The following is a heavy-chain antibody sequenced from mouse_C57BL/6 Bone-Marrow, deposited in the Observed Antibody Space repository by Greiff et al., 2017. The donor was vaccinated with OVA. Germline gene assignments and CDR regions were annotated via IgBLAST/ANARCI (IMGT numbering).Heavy chain of an antibody. CDR1: GYTFTSYW. CDR2: IYPGSGST. CDR3: ARSPLLRFYFDY. Sequence: QVQLQQPGAELVKPGASVKMSCEASGYTFTSYWITWVKQRPGQGLEWIGDIYPGSGSTNYNEKFKSKATLTVDTSSSTAYMQLSSLTSEDSAVYYCARSPLLRFYFDYWGQGTTLTVSS. V-gene: IGHV1-55*01. D-gene: IGHD1-1*01. J-gene: IGHJ2*01.